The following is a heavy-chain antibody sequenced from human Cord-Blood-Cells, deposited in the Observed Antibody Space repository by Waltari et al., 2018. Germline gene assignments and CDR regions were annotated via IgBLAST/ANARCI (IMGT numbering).Heavy chain of an antibody. Sequence: QVQLQESGPGLVKPSETLSPTCTGSGGSISSYYWSWIRQPPGKGLEWIGYIYYSGSTNYNPSLKSRVTISVDTSKNQFSLKLSSVTAADTAVYYCARAIAAAGAFDIWGQGTMVTVSS. D-gene: IGHD6-13*01. J-gene: IGHJ3*02. CDR3: ARAIAAAGAFDI. CDR1: GGSISSYY. CDR2: IYYSGST. V-gene: IGHV4-59*01.